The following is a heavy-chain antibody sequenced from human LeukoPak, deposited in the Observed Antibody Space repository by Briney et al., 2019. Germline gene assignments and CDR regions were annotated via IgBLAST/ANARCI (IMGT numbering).Heavy chain of an antibody. CDR3: AKDYILTGYYQYYFDY. J-gene: IGHJ4*02. CDR2: ISSSSSTI. V-gene: IGHV3-48*01. D-gene: IGHD3-9*01. CDR1: GFTFSSYS. Sequence: GGSLRLSCAASGFTFSSYSMNWVRQAPGKGLEWVSYISSSSSTIYYADSVKGRFTISRDNAKNSLYLQMNSLRAEDTAVYYCAKDYILTGYYQYYFDYWGQGTLVTVSS.